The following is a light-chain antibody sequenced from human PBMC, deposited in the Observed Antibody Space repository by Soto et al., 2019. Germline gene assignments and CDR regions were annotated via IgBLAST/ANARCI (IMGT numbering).Light chain of an antibody. Sequence: EIVLTQSPGTLSLSPGNRATLSCRASQSVSSSYLAWYQQTPGRAPRLLIYEAFSRATGIPDRFSGSGSGTDFTLTISRLEPEDFAVYYCQQYGSSPALTFGGGTKVEIK. CDR1: QSVSSSY. J-gene: IGKJ4*01. CDR3: QQYGSSPALT. V-gene: IGKV3-20*01. CDR2: EAF.